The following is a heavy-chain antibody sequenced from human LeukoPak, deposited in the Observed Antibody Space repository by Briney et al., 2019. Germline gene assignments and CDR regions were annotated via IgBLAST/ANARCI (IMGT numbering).Heavy chain of an antibody. J-gene: IGHJ5*02. Sequence: GESLKISCKGSGYSFTSYWIGWVRQMPGKGMEWMGIIYPVDSDTRYSPSFQGPVTISADKSISTAYLQWSSLKASDTAMYYCARVYCGGDCYPQYNWFDPWGQGTLVTVSS. D-gene: IGHD2-21*02. V-gene: IGHV5-51*01. CDR2: IYPVDSDT. CDR1: GYSFTSYW. CDR3: ARVYCGGDCYPQYNWFDP.